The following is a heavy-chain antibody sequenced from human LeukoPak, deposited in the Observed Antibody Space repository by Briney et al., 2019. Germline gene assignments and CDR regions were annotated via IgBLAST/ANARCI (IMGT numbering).Heavy chain of an antibody. J-gene: IGHJ4*02. CDR1: GFTFDDYA. CDR3: ISDHTGHDDY. CDR2: ITVDGGST. Sequence: PGGSLRLSCAASGFTFDDYAMHWVRQAPGKGLEWVSLITVDGGSTYYADSVKGRFTISRDNAKNTLSLQMNSLRADDTAVYYCISDHTGHDDYWGQGTLVTVSS. D-gene: IGHD1-1*01. V-gene: IGHV3-43*02.